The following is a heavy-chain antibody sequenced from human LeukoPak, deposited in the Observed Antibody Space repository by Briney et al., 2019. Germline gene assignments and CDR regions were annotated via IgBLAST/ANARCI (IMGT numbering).Heavy chain of an antibody. CDR3: AKAVDGRGYYFERGADF. CDR2: ISGNGAHP. J-gene: IGHJ4*02. CDR1: DFILSTYA. V-gene: IGHV3-23*01. D-gene: IGHD3-22*01. Sequence: GGSLRLSCTASDFILSTYAMSWVRQAPGKGLEWVSSISGNGAHPYYADSVRGRFSISRDFSRNAVFLQMSSLRVEDTAAYYCAKAVDGRGYYFERGADFWGQGTMVTVSS.